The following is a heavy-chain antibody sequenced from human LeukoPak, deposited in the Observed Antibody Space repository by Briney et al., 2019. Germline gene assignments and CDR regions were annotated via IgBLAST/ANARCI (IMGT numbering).Heavy chain of an antibody. CDR3: ARHQGYNYGYVDY. D-gene: IGHD5-18*01. CDR1: GYSFTSYW. CDR2: IYPGDSDT. J-gene: IGHJ4*02. V-gene: IGHV5-51*01. Sequence: GESLKISCKGSGYSFTSYWIGWVRQMPGKGLEWMGIIYPGDSDTRYSPSFQGQVTISADKSINTAYLQWSSLKALDTAMYYCARHQGYNYGYVDYWGQGTLVTVSS.